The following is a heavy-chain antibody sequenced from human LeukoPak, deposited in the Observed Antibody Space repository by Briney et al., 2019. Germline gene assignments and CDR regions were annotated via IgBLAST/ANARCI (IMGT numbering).Heavy chain of an antibody. J-gene: IGHJ4*02. Sequence: PSETLSLTCTVSGGSISGHYWSWIRQPPGKGLEWIGYIYYSGSTNYNPSLKSRVTISVDTSKNQFSLKLSSVTAADTAVYYCARVTYYYDSSGLLDYWGQGTLVTVSS. D-gene: IGHD3-22*01. V-gene: IGHV4-59*11. CDR2: IYYSGST. CDR3: ARVTYYYDSSGLLDY. CDR1: GGSISGHY.